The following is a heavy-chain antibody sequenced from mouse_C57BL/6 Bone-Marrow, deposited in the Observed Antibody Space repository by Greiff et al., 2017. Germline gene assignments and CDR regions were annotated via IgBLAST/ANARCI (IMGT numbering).Heavy chain of an antibody. Sequence: QVQLQQSGPELVKPGASVKLSCKASGYTFTSYDINWVKQRPGQGLEWIGWIYPRAGSTTYNEKFKGKATLTVETSASTAYMELHSLTSEDAAVYFCARLEFDGSSGDWYFDVWGTGTTVTVSS. J-gene: IGHJ1*03. CDR2: IYPRAGST. CDR1: GYTFTSYD. V-gene: IGHV1-85*01. D-gene: IGHD1-1*01. CDR3: ARLEFDGSSGDWYFDV.